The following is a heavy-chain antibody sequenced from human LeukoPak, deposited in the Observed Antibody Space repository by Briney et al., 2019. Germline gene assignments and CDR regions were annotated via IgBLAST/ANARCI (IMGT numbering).Heavy chain of an antibody. J-gene: IGHJ4*02. D-gene: IGHD2-2*02. Sequence: GGSLRLSCAASGFTFSSYGMHWVRQAPGKGLEWVAFIRYDGSNKYSADSVKGRFTISRDNSKNTLYLQMNSLRAGDTAVYYCAKEIGYCSSTSCYTPGYWGQGTLVTVSS. V-gene: IGHV3-30*02. CDR1: GFTFSSYG. CDR3: AKEIGYCSSTSCYTPGY. CDR2: IRYDGSNK.